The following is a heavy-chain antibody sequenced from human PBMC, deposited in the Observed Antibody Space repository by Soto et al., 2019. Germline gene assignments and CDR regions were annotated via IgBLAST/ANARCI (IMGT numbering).Heavy chain of an antibody. CDR2: IYYSGST. CDR3: ARDLRSRLYSNYDNWFDP. D-gene: IGHD4-4*01. CDR1: GGSISSFY. Sequence: SETLSLTCTVSGGSISSFYWSWIRQPPGKGLEWIGYIYYSGSTNYNPSLKSRVTISVDTSKNQFSLKLSSVTAADTAVHYCARDLRSRLYSNYDNWFDPWGQGTLVTVSS. J-gene: IGHJ5*02. V-gene: IGHV4-59*01.